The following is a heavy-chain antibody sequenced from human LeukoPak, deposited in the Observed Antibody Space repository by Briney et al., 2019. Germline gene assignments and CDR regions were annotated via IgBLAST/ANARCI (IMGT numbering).Heavy chain of an antibody. CDR2: IFGSGGSP. J-gene: IGHJ4*02. CDR1: GFTFGSFA. CDR3: GKTTAGYSSGQKPAWPVDY. D-gene: IGHD5-18*01. V-gene: IGHV3-23*01. Sequence: GGSLRLSCEASGFTFGSFAMSWVRQAPGKGLDWIAGIFGSGGSPHYADSVKGRLTISRDNSKNTVYLQINSLRAEDTAVYYCGKTTAGYSSGQKPAWPVDYWGQGTLVTVSS.